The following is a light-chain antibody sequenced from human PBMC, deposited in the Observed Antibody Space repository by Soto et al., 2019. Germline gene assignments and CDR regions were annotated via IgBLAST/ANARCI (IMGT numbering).Light chain of an antibody. CDR3: QPYDSSLSGWV. J-gene: IGLJ3*02. V-gene: IGLV1-40*01. CDR1: SSNIGAGYD. CDR2: GNT. Sequence: QSVLTQPPSVSGAPGQRVTISCSGSSSNIGAGYDVQWYQQLPGTAPKLLIYGNTNRPSGVPDRFSGSKSGTSASLAITGLQAEDEADYYCQPYDSSLSGWVFGGGTKLTVL.